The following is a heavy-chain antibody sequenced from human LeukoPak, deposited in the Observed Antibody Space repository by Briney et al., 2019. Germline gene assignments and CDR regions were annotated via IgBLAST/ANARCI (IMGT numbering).Heavy chain of an antibody. J-gene: IGHJ4*02. V-gene: IGHV3-30*04. CDR1: GFTFSSYA. CDR2: ISYDGSNK. CDR3: AREMRGYYNY. Sequence: GGSLRLFCAASGFTFSSYAMHWVRQAPGKGLEWVAVISYDGSNKYYADSVKGRFTISRDNSKNTLYLQMNSLRAEDTAVYYCAREMRGYYNYWGQGTLVTVSS. D-gene: IGHD3-3*01.